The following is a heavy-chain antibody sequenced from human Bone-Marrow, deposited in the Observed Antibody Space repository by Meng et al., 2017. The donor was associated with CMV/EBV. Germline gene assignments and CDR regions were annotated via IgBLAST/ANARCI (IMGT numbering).Heavy chain of an antibody. V-gene: IGHV3-73*01. Sequence: GGSLRPSCAALGFTFSCSAMHWVRQASGKGLEWVGRIRSKANSYATAYAASVKGRFTISRDDAKNTAYLQMNSLKTEDTAVYYCTRLTVERKGYCSSTSCVDVWGQGTTVTVSS. D-gene: IGHD2-2*01. CDR3: TRLTVERKGYCSSTSCVDV. CDR1: GFTFSCSA. CDR2: IRSKANSYAT. J-gene: IGHJ6*02.